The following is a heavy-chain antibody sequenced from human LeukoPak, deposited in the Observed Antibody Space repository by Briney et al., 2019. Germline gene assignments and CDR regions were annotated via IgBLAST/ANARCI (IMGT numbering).Heavy chain of an antibody. CDR3: AKDRGRYSGYDYADY. Sequence: PGGSLRLSCAASGFTFSSYAMSWVRQAQGKGLEWVSAISGSGGSTYYADSVKGRFTISRDNSKNTLYLQMNSLRAEDTAVYYCAKDRGRYSGYDYADYWGQGTLVTVSS. CDR2: ISGSGGST. CDR1: GFTFSSYA. J-gene: IGHJ4*02. V-gene: IGHV3-23*01. D-gene: IGHD5-12*01.